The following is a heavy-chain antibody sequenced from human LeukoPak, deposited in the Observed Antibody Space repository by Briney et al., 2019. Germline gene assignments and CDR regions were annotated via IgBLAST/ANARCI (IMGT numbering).Heavy chain of an antibody. D-gene: IGHD2-15*01. CDR3: ARDRGVVVVAATIWFDP. CDR2: ISSSSSYI. V-gene: IGHV3-21*01. CDR1: GFTFSSYS. Sequence: GGSLRLSCAASGFTFSSYSMNWVRQAPGKGLEWVSSISSSSSYIYYADSVKGRFTISRDNAKNSLYLQMNSLRAEDTAVYYCARDRGVVVVAATIWFDPWGQGTLVTVSS. J-gene: IGHJ5*02.